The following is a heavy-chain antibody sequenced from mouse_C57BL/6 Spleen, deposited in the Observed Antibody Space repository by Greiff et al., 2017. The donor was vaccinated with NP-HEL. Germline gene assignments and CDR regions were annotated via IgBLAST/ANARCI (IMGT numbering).Heavy chain of an antibody. CDR1: GFTFSDAW. V-gene: IGHV6-6*01. CDR3: TGYGNYVTDWYFDV. Sequence: EVKVEESGGGLVQPGGSMKLSCAASGFTFSDAWMDWVRQSPEKGLEWVAEIRNKANNHATYYAESVKGRFTISRDDSKSSVYLQMNSLRAEDTGIYYCTGYGNYVTDWYFDVWGTGTTVTVSS. J-gene: IGHJ1*03. CDR2: IRNKANNHAT. D-gene: IGHD2-10*02.